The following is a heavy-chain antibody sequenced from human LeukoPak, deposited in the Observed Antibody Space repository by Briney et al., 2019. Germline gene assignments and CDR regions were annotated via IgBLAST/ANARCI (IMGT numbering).Heavy chain of an antibody. CDR2: ISYSGTT. CDR3: ARLSYCSGGSCHFLFDY. CDR1: GGSISSSSYC. D-gene: IGHD2-15*01. V-gene: IGHV4-39*01. Sequence: SETLSLTGSVSGGSISSSSYCWGWIRQPPVKGLEWIGSISYSGTTYYNPSLKSRVTISVDTSKNQFSLKLTSVTAADTAVYYCARLSYCSGGSCHFLFDYWGQGTLVTVSS. J-gene: IGHJ4*02.